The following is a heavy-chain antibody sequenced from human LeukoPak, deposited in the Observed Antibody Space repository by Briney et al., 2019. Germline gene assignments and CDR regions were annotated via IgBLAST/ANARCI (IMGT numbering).Heavy chain of an antibody. CDR1: GGSFSGYY. CDR2: INHSGST. D-gene: IGHD2-15*01. CDR3: ARGGYCSGGSCYDQYNWFDP. J-gene: IGHJ5*02. V-gene: IGHV4-34*01. Sequence: SETLSLTCAVYGGSFSGYYWSWIRQPPGKGLEWIGEINHSGSTNYNPSLKSRVTILVDTSKNQFSLKLSSVTAADTAVYYCARGGYCSGGSCYDQYNWFDPWGQGTLVTVSS.